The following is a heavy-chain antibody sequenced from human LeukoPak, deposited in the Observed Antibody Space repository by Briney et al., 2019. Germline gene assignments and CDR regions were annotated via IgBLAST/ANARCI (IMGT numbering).Heavy chain of an antibody. D-gene: IGHD6-13*01. V-gene: IGHV3-9*01. J-gene: IGHJ4*02. CDR3: AKDLYSSTWAYFDY. CDR2: MSWDSGSI. Sequence: PGRSLRLSCAGSGFTFEGYAMHWVRQAPGKGLEWVSGMSWDSGSIGYADSVKGRFTVSRDNAKNSLYLQMNSLRAEDTALYYCAKDLYSSTWAYFDYWGQGTLVTVSS. CDR1: GFTFEGYA.